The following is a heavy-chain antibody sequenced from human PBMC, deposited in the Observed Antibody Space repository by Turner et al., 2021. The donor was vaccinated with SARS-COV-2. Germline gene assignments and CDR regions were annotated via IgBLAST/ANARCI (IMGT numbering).Heavy chain of an antibody. D-gene: IGHD5-18*01. V-gene: IGHV4-39*01. CDR1: GGSISSSSYY. J-gene: IGHJ6*02. CDR3: ARLMDTAMDYYGTDV. CDR2: IYDSGSA. Sequence: QLQLQESGPGLVKPSETLSLTCTVSGGSISSSSYYWGCIRQPPGKGLEWIGNIYDSGSAYYNPSLKSRVTISVDPSKNQFSLKLTSVTAADTAVYYCARLMDTAMDYYGTDVWGQGTTVTVSS.